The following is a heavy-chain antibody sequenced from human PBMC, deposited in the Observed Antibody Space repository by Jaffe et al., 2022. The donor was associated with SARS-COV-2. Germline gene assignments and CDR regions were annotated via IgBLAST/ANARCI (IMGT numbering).Heavy chain of an antibody. Sequence: EVQLVQSGAEVKKPGESLKISCKGSGYSFTSYWIGWVRQMPGKGLEWMGIIYPGDSDTRYSPSFQGQVTISADKSISTAYLQWSSLKASDTAMYYCARRGYCSGGSCYPTVFDPWGQGTLVTVSS. CDR2: IYPGDSDT. D-gene: IGHD2-15*01. CDR1: GYSFTSYW. V-gene: IGHV5-51*01. CDR3: ARRGYCSGGSCYPTVFDP. J-gene: IGHJ5*02.